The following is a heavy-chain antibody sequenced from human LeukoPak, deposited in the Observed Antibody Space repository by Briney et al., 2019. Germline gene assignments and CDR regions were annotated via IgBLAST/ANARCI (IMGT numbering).Heavy chain of an antibody. D-gene: IGHD1-14*01. V-gene: IGHV4-39*07. Sequence: SETPSLTCTVSCGSISSISYYWGWIRHPPGNGLESTRRNYYSGSTYYNPSLKSRVTISLDTSKNHFSLKLSSLTATDTAVYYSGKTTRTGANYYYNDVWGKGTTVTVAS. CDR2: NYYSGST. J-gene: IGHJ6*03. CDR3: GKTTRTGANYYYNDV. CDR1: CGSISSISYY.